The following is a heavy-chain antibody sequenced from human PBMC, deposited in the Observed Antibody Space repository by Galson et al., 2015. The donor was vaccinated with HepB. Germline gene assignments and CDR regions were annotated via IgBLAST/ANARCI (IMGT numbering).Heavy chain of an antibody. CDR1: GFTFSSYS. CDR2: ISSSSSYI. Sequence: SLRLSCAASGFTFSSYSMNWVRQAPGKGLEWVSSISSSSSYIYYADSVKGRFTISRDNAKNSLYLQMNSLRAEDTAVYYCARDNIAAAGTNYYYYGMDVWGQGTTVTVSS. V-gene: IGHV3-21*01. D-gene: IGHD6-13*01. J-gene: IGHJ6*02. CDR3: ARDNIAAAGTNYYYYGMDV.